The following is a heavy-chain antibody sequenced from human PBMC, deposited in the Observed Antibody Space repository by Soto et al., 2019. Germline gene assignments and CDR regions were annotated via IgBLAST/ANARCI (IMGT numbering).Heavy chain of an antibody. CDR1: GGTFSSYA. D-gene: IGHD5-12*01. CDR2: IIPIFGTA. Sequence: SVKVSCKASGGTFSSYAISWVRQAPGQGLEWMGGIIPIFGTANYAQKFQGRVTITADESTSTAYMELSSLRSEDAAVYYCARLRRDGYNLDYWGQGTLVTVSS. V-gene: IGHV1-69*13. J-gene: IGHJ4*02. CDR3: ARLRRDGYNLDY.